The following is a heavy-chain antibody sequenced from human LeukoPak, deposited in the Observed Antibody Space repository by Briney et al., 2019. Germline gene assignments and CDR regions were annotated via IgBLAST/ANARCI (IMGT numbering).Heavy chain of an antibody. Sequence: SQTLSLACAISGDSVSSNSVTWNWIRQSPSRGLEWLGRTYYRSTWYNDYAVSVRGRMTVNPDTSKNQFSLHLNSVTPEDTAVYYCARRLTQYDCFDPWGQGILVTVSS. CDR1: GDSVSSNSVT. J-gene: IGHJ5*02. D-gene: IGHD2-2*01. CDR3: ARRLTQYDCFDP. CDR2: TYYRSTWYN. V-gene: IGHV6-1*01.